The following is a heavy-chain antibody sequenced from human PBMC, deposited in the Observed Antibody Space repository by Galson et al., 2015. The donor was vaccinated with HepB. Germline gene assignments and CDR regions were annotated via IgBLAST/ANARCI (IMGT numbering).Heavy chain of an antibody. Sequence: ETLSLTCGVDGESLSDYYWSWIRQPPGKGLEWIGEINHSGDTKYNPSLKSRVTLSVDTSKNQFPLKVNSVTAADTAVYYCARGRRGSIFGVVIRSWFDPWGQGTLVTVSS. J-gene: IGHJ5*02. CDR1: GESLSDYY. CDR3: ARGRRGSIFGVVIRSWFDP. V-gene: IGHV4-34*01. D-gene: IGHD3-3*01. CDR2: INHSGDT.